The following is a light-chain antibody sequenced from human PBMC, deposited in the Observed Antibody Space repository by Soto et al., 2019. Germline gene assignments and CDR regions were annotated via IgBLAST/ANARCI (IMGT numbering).Light chain of an antibody. CDR2: SRN. CDR1: RSHIGSYS. V-gene: IGLV1-44*01. Sequence: QSVLTQPHSVSGTPGQRVTISCSGSRSHIGSYSVHWFQQLPGTAPKPLIYSRNQRPSGVPERFSGSKSGTSASRAISGLQSEDEADYYCAAWDDSLNGHVFGAGTKVTVL. CDR3: AAWDDSLNGHV. J-gene: IGLJ1*01.